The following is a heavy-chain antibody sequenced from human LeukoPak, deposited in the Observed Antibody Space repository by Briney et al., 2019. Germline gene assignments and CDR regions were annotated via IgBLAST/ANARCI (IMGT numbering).Heavy chain of an antibody. D-gene: IGHD3-3*01. Sequence: PSETLSLTCTVSGGSISSYYWSWIRQPAGKGLEWIGRIYTSGSTNYNPSLKSRVTMSVDTSKNQFSLKLSSVTAADTAVYYCARDRPLDFWGPPSFDYWGQGTLVTVSS. V-gene: IGHV4-4*07. CDR3: ARDRPLDFWGPPSFDY. J-gene: IGHJ4*02. CDR1: GGSISSYY. CDR2: IYTSGST.